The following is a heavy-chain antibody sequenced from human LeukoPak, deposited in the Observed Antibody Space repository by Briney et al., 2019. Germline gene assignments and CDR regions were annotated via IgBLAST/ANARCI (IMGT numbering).Heavy chain of an antibody. V-gene: IGHV3-53*01. CDR1: GFTVSSNY. Sequence: GGSLRLSCAASGFTVSSNYMSWVRQAPGKGLEWVSVIYSGGSTYYADSVKGRFTISRDNAKNSLYLQMNSLRAEDTAVYYCARDSFRRFDPWGQGTLVTVSS. J-gene: IGHJ5*02. CDR3: ARDSFRRFDP. CDR2: IYSGGST.